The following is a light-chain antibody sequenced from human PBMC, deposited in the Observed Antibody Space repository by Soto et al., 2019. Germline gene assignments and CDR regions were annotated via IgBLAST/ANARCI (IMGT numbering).Light chain of an antibody. CDR3: SSYSSSSTFYV. CDR1: SSDIGGFYY. CDR2: QVS. Sequence: QSALTQPASVSGSPGQSITISCTGTSSDIGGFYYVSWYQHHPGKDPKLMIYQVSNRPSGVSNRFSGSKSGNTASLTISGLQAEDDADYFCSSYSSSSTFYVFGAGTKVTVL. J-gene: IGLJ1*01. V-gene: IGLV2-14*01.